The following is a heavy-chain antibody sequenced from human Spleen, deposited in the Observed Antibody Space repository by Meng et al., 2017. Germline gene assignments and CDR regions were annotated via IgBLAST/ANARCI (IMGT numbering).Heavy chain of an antibody. V-gene: IGHV3-15*01. CDR3: AKDRTPQTAVTTSFDY. CDR1: GFTFSNAW. CDR2: MKSNVDGGTV. Sequence: GGSLRLSCAASGFTFSNAWMTWVRQAPGKGLEWIGRMKSNVDGGTVDYAAAVKGRFFISRDDSENTFYLQMNSLRDEDTALYYCAKDRTPQTAVTTSFDYWGQGNLVNGAS. D-gene: IGHD4-17*01. J-gene: IGHJ4*02.